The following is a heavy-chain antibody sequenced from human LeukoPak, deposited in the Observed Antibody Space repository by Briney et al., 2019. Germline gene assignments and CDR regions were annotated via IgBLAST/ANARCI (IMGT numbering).Heavy chain of an antibody. Sequence: GRSLRLSCAASGFTFSSDGMRWVRQAPGKGPEWVALIWYDGSKKDYADSVKGRFTISRDNSKNTLNLQMNRLRAEDTAVYYCETMTTVTMDDAFDIGGQGTMVTVSS. V-gene: IGHV3-33*01. CDR3: ETMTTVTMDDAFDI. D-gene: IGHD4-17*01. CDR1: GFTFSSDG. J-gene: IGHJ3*02. CDR2: IWYDGSKK.